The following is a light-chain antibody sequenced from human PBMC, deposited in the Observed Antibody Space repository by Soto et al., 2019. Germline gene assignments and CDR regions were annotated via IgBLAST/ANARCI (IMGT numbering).Light chain of an antibody. CDR1: SGHSTYA. CDR2: LNSDGSH. J-gene: IGLJ2*01. Sequence: QLVLTQSPSASASLGASVKLTCTLSSGHSTYAIAWHQQQPEKGPRYLMKLNSDGSHSKGDGIPDRFSGSSSGAERYLTIASLKSEDEADYYCQTWGTGIQVIFGGGTKVTVL. V-gene: IGLV4-69*01. CDR3: QTWGTGIQVI.